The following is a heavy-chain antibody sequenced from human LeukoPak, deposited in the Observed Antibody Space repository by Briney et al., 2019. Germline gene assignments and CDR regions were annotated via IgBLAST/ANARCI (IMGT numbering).Heavy chain of an antibody. CDR1: GGSISSYY. D-gene: IGHD3-3*01. CDR3: ARSTYYDFWSGPPGWFDP. CDR2: IYYSGST. Sequence: SETLSLTCTVSGGSISSYYWSWIRRPPGKGLEWIGYIYYSGSTNYNPSLKSRVTISVDTSKNQFSLKLSSVTAADTAVYYCARSTYYDFWSGPPGWFDPWGQGTLVTVSS. V-gene: IGHV4-59*01. J-gene: IGHJ5*02.